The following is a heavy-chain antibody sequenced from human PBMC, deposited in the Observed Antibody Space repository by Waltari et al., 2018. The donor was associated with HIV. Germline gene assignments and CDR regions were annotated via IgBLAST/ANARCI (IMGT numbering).Heavy chain of an antibody. Sequence: QVQLVQSGAEVKKPGASVKVSCKASGYTFTSYYMTWVRQAIGHGLEWMGIINPSGGSTSYAQKFQGRVTMTRDTSTSTVYMELSSLRSEDTAVYYCARAEGGYYDSSGYYASFDIWGQGTMVTVSS. V-gene: IGHV1-46*01. CDR1: GYTFTSYY. CDR3: ARAEGGYYDSSGYYASFDI. D-gene: IGHD3-22*01. CDR2: INPSGGST. J-gene: IGHJ3*02.